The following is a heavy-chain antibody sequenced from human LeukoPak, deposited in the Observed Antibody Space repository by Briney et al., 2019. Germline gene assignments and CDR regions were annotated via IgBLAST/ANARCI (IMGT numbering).Heavy chain of an antibody. Sequence: SVKVSCKASGYTFTSYDINWVRQATGQGLEWMGRIIPILGIANYAQKFQGRVTVTADKSTSTAYMELSSLRSEDTAVYYCARDDTQQLVRVYYYYYGMDVWGQGTTVTVSS. J-gene: IGHJ6*02. D-gene: IGHD6-13*01. CDR1: GYTFTSYD. CDR2: IIPILGIA. V-gene: IGHV1-69*04. CDR3: ARDDTQQLVRVYYYYYGMDV.